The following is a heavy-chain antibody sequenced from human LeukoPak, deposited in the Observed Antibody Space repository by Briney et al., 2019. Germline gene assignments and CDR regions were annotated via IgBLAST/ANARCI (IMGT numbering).Heavy chain of an antibody. CDR1: GFTFSSYA. CDR3: AKYFYDGSGTHYFDY. V-gene: IGHV3-7*01. Sequence: TGGSLRLSRAASGFTFSSYAMSWVRQAPGKGLEWVGNIKPDGSEKYYVDSLKGRFIISRDNAKNSLYLQMNSLRAEDVAVYYCAKYFYDGSGTHYFDYWGQGTPVTVSS. CDR2: IKPDGSEK. D-gene: IGHD3-22*01. J-gene: IGHJ4*02.